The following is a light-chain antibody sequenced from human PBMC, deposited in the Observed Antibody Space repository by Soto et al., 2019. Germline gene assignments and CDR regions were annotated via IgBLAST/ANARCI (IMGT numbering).Light chain of an antibody. Sequence: DIQMTQSPSTLSASVGDRVTITCRASQSISSWLAWYQQKPGKAPKLLIYDASSLESGVPSRFSGSGSGTEFTLTISRLQPDDFATYYGQQYNSYLTFGQGTKVEIK. V-gene: IGKV1-5*01. J-gene: IGKJ1*01. CDR2: DAS. CDR3: QQYNSYLT. CDR1: QSISSW.